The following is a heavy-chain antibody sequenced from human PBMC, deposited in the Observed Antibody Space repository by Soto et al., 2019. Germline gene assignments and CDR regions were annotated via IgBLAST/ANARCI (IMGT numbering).Heavy chain of an antibody. D-gene: IGHD3-22*01. J-gene: IGHJ6*02. V-gene: IGHV3-23*01. CDR3: AKSFRSPVVVAAYGMDV. CDR1: GVNFRSYA. CDR2: VSGSGDRT. Sequence: GSLRLSCASSGVNFRSYAMNWVRQAPGKGLEWVSSVSGSGDRTYHADSVEGRFTISRDNSKNTLYLQMDSLRVEDTAVYFCAKSFRSPVVVAAYGMDVWGQGTTVTVSS.